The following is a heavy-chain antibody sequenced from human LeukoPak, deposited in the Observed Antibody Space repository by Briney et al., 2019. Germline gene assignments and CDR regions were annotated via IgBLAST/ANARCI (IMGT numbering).Heavy chain of an antibody. CDR3: ARVYINGGGEYYFDY. D-gene: IGHD3-10*01. Sequence: SETLSLTCTVSGGSISSYYWSWIRQPPGKGLEWIGYIYYSGSTNYNPSLKSRVTISVDTSKNQFSLKLSSVTAADTAVYYCARVYINGGGEYYFDYWGQGTLVTVSS. CDR1: GGSISSYY. J-gene: IGHJ4*02. CDR2: IYYSGST. V-gene: IGHV4-59*01.